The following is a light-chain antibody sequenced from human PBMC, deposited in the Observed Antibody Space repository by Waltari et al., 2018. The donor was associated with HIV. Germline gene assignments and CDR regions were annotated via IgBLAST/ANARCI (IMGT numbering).Light chain of an antibody. CDR3: QQYNKWPLT. V-gene: IGKV3D-15*01. Sequence: EIVMMQSPATLSVSPGERATLSCRASQSVSSNLAWSKQKPGQAPRSLIYGASTRATGIPARSSGSGAGTEFLLTISSLQSEDFVVYYCQQYNKWPLTFGGGTKVEIK. J-gene: IGKJ4*01. CDR2: GAS. CDR1: QSVSSN.